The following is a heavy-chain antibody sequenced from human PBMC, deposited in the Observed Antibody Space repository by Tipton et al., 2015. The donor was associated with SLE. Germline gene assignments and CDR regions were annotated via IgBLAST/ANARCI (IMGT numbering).Heavy chain of an antibody. CDR2: VYHSGSA. Sequence: GLVKPSETLSLTCTVSGGSISNYYWGWIRQPPGKGLEWIGYVYHSGSANYNPSLKSRVTISIDTAKNQFSLNLTSVTATDTAIYYCARHDYYDSSGPEVDYWGQGALVTVSS. V-gene: IGHV4-59*08. D-gene: IGHD3-22*01. CDR1: GGSISNYY. CDR3: ARHDYYDSSGPEVDY. J-gene: IGHJ4*02.